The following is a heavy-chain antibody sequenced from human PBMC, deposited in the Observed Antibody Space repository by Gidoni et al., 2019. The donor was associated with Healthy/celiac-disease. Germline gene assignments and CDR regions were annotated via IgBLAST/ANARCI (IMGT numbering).Heavy chain of an antibody. CDR2: IIPNLGIA. Sequence: QVQLVQSGAAVKKPGSSVKVSCKASGGTFSSYAISWVRQAPGQGLEWMGSIIPNLGIANYAQKFQGRVTITADKYTSTAYMELSSLRSEDTAVYYCARGGQQPGACDIWGQGTMVTVFS. CDR3: ARGGQQPGACDI. J-gene: IGHJ3*02. CDR1: GGTFSSYA. D-gene: IGHD6-13*01. V-gene: IGHV1-69*04.